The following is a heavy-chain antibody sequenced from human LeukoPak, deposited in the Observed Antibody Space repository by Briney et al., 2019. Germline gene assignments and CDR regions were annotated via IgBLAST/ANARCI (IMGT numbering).Heavy chain of an antibody. V-gene: IGHV1-2*06. J-gene: IGHJ4*02. CDR3: ASTPYYYDSSGYDDY. Sequence: ASVKVSCKASGYTFTGYYMHWVRQAPGQGLEWTGRINPNSGGTNYAQKFQGRVTMTRDTSISTAYMELSRLRSDDTAVYYCASTPYYYDSSGYDDYWGQGTLVTVSS. D-gene: IGHD3-22*01. CDR1: GYTFTGYY. CDR2: INPNSGGT.